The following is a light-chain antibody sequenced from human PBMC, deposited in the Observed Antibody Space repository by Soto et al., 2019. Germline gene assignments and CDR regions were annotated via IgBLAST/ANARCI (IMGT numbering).Light chain of an antibody. V-gene: IGLV1-44*01. CDR1: PSNLGSNA. CDR2: SND. CDR3: AAWDDSLNGYV. J-gene: IGLJ1*01. Sequence: QSVLTQPPSASGTPGQRVTISCSGSPSNLGSNAVNWYQQVPGTAPKLLIFSNDQRPSGVPDRFSASKSGISASLAISGLQSEDEADYYRAAWDDSLNGYVFTTGTKVTVL.